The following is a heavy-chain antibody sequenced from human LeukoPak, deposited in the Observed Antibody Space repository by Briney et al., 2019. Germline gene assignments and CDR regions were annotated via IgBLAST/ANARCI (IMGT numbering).Heavy chain of an antibody. J-gene: IGHJ6*02. Sequence: PGGSLRLSCAASGFTFSDYYMSWIRQAPGKGLEWVSYISSSGSTIYYADSVKGRFTISRDNAKNSLYLQMNSLRAEDTAVYYCARDYDFWSGYYRYGMDVWGQGTTVTVSS. CDR2: ISSSGSTI. V-gene: IGHV3-11*01. CDR1: GFTFSDYY. D-gene: IGHD3-3*01. CDR3: ARDYDFWSGYYRYGMDV.